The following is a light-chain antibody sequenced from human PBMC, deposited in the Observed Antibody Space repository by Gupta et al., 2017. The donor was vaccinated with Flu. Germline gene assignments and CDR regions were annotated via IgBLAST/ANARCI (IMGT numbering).Light chain of an antibody. Sequence: GQSITISCTGTSSDVGRSDSVSWYQQHPGKAPKLLIYDVSSRPSGVSSRFSGSKSGNTASLTISGLQAEDETDYYCSSYTSISTFYVFGTGTKVTVL. CDR2: DVS. V-gene: IGLV2-14*03. CDR3: SSYTSISTFYV. CDR1: SSDVGRSDS. J-gene: IGLJ1*01.